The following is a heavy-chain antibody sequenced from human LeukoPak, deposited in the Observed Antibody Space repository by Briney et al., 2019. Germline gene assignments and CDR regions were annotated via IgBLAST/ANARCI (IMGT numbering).Heavy chain of an antibody. D-gene: IGHD3-3*01. CDR2: IYYSGST. CDR1: GDSISTSNYF. Sequence: KPSETLSLTCTVSGDSISTSNYFWGWIRQPPGKGLEWIGSIYYSGSTYYSPSLKSRVTLSVDTSKNQFSLKLNSVTAADTAVYYCSRHEVSTFFGGVTISGGFDPWGQGTQVTVSS. J-gene: IGHJ5*02. V-gene: IGHV4-39*01. CDR3: SRHEVSTFFGGVTISGGFDP.